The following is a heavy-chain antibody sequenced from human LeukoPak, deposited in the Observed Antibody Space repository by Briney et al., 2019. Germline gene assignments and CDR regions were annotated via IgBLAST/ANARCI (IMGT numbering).Heavy chain of an antibody. CDR2: ISGSGGSA. V-gene: IGHV3-23*01. CDR3: AKRRGIGTDYYGSGSYYNYFDY. D-gene: IGHD3-10*01. J-gene: IGHJ4*02. CDR1: GFTFSSYA. Sequence: GGSLRRSCAASGFTFSSYAMSWVRQAPGKGLEWVSAISGSGGSAYYADSVKGRFTISRDNSKNPLYLQMNSLRAEDTAVYYCAKRRGIGTDYYGSGSYYNYFDYWGQGTLVTVSS.